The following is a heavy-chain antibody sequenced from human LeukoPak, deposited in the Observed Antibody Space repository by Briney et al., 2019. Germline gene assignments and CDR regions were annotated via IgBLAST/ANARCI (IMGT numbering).Heavy chain of an antibody. CDR1: GFTFSDHY. V-gene: IGHV3-72*01. J-gene: IGHJ3*01. CDR3: ASNVDSGVDV. D-gene: IGHD5-12*01. Sequence: PGGSLRLSCVASGFTFSDHYMDWDRQAPGKGLEWVGRIRNKANSYTTEYILSVKGRFTISRDDSKNSLSLQMNGLKTEDTAMYYCASNVDSGVDVWGQGKMVTVSS. CDR2: IRNKANSYTT.